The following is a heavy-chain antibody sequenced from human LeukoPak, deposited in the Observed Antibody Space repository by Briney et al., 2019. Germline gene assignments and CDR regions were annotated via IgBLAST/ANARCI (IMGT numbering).Heavy chain of an antibody. J-gene: IGHJ4*02. Sequence: SETLSLTCTVSGGSISGSSYYWGWIRQPPGRGLEWIGSIYYSGSTYYNPSLKSRVTISVDTSKNQFSLKLSSVTAADTAVYYCARTPNTYYYDSSGPNFDYWGQGTLVTVSS. D-gene: IGHD3-22*01. CDR3: ARTPNTYYYDSSGPNFDY. CDR2: IYYSGST. V-gene: IGHV4-39*07. CDR1: GGSISGSSYY.